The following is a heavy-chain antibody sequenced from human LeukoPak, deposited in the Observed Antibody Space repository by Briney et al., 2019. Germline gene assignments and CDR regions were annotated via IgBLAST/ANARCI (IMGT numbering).Heavy chain of an antibody. CDR2: IYYSGST. CDR3: ARFQGDYYYDSSGLFYFDY. D-gene: IGHD3-22*01. CDR1: GGSISSYY. J-gene: IGHJ4*02. Sequence: SETLSLTCTVFGGSISSYYWSWIRQPPGKGLEWIGHIYYSGSTNYNPSLKSRVTISVDTSKNQFSLKLSSVTAADTAVYYCARFQGDYYYDSSGLFYFDYWGQGTLVTVSS. V-gene: IGHV4-59*01.